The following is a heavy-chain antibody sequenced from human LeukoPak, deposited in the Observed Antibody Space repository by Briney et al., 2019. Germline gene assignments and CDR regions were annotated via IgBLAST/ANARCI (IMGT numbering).Heavy chain of an antibody. CDR2: ISGSGGST. D-gene: IGHD6-13*01. V-gene: IGHV3-23*01. CDR1: GFTFSTYA. CDR3: AKAHSSSWYYFDY. Sequence: GGSLRLSCAASGFTFSTYAMSWVRQAPGKGLEWVSAISGSGGSTYYADSVKGRFTISRDNSKNTLYLQMNSLRAEDTAVYYCAKAHSSSWYYFDYWGQGTLVTVSS. J-gene: IGHJ4*02.